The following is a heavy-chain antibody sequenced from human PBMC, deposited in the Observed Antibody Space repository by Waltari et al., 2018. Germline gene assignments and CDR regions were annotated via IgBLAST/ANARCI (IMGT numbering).Heavy chain of an antibody. Sequence: EVQLVESGGGLVQPGGSLRLSCAASGFTFSSYAMHWVRQATGKGLEYVSAISSNGGSTYYANSVKGRFTISRDNSKNTLYLQMGSLRAEDMAVYYCARAHMVRGVTWFFSSGYYYMDVWGKGTTVTVSS. CDR3: ARAHMVRGVTWFFSSGYYYMDV. J-gene: IGHJ6*03. CDR1: GFTFSSYA. D-gene: IGHD3-10*01. CDR2: ISSNGGST. V-gene: IGHV3-64*01.